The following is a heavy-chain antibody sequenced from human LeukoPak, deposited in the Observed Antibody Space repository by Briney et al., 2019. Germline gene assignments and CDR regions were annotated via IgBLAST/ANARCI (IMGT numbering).Heavy chain of an antibody. D-gene: IGHD6-19*01. Sequence: GGSLRLSCAASGFTFSSNGMHWVRQAPGKGLEWVAVTSYDGSKKYYADSVKGRFTISRDNSKNTLYLQMNSLRAEDTAVYYCARIGHSGWVDYWGQGTLVTVSS. V-gene: IGHV3-30*03. J-gene: IGHJ4*02. CDR3: ARIGHSGWVDY. CDR1: GFTFSSNG. CDR2: TSYDGSKK.